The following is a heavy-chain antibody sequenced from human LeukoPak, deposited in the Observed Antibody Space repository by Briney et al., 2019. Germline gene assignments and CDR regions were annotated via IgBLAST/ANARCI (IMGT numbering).Heavy chain of an antibody. V-gene: IGHV3-66*02. CDR3: ARLLSSSGWYWFDP. CDR2: IYSGGST. D-gene: IGHD6-19*01. CDR1: GFTVNSNY. Sequence: PGGSLRLSCAASGFTVNSNYMSWVRQAPGKGLEWVSVIYSGGSTYYADSVKGRFTISRDNSKNTLYLQMNSLRAEDTAVYYCARLLSSSGWYWFDPWGQGTLVTVSS. J-gene: IGHJ5*02.